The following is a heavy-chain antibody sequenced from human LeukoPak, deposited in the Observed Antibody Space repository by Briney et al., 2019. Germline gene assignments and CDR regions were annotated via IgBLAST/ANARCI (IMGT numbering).Heavy chain of an antibody. Sequence: ASVKVSCKVSGYTFTDYYMHWVQQAPGKGLEWMGLVDPEDGETIYAEKLQGRVTITADTSTDTAYMELSSLRPGDTAVYYCAMIRRFWSGSPVDYMDVWGKGTTVTVSS. V-gene: IGHV1-69-2*01. J-gene: IGHJ6*03. D-gene: IGHD3-3*01. CDR1: GYTFTDYY. CDR2: VDPEDGET. CDR3: AMIRRFWSGSPVDYMDV.